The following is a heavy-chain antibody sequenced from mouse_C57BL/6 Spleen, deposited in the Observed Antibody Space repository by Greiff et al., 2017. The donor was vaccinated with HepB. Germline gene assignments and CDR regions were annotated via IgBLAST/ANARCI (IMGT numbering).Heavy chain of an antibody. V-gene: IGHV1-26*01. CDR2: INPNNGGT. J-gene: IGHJ2*01. Sequence: EVQLQQSGPELVKPGASVKISCKASGYTFTDYYMNWVKQSHGKSLEWIGDINPNNGGTSYNQKFKGKATLTVDKSSSTAYMELRSLTSEDSAVYYCARSWDTTVQDWGQGTTLTVSS. D-gene: IGHD1-1*01. CDR3: ARSWDTTVQD. CDR1: GYTFTDYY.